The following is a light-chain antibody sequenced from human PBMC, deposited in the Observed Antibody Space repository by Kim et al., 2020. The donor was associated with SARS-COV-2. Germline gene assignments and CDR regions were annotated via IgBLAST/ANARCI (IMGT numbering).Light chain of an antibody. Sequence: ERATLSCRASQSVSSSYLAWYQQKPGQAPRLLIYGASSRATGIPDRFSGSGSGTDFTLTISRLEPEDFAVYYCQQYGSSPLMSRTFGQGTKVEIK. V-gene: IGKV3-20*01. CDR1: QSVSSSY. CDR2: GAS. J-gene: IGKJ1*01. CDR3: QQYGSSPLMSRT.